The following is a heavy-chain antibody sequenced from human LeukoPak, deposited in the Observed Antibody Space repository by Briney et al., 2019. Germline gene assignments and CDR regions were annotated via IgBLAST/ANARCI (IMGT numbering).Heavy chain of an antibody. V-gene: IGHV3-48*03. CDR1: GFTFSSYE. CDR3: ARLSGPAAADY. D-gene: IGHD2-2*01. CDR2: ITTTDTTE. Sequence: GGSLRLSCAASGFTFSSYEMNWVRQGPGKGLEWISYITTTDTTEYYTDSVKGRFTISRDNAKNSLYLQMNSLRAEDTAVYYCARLSGPAAADYWGQGTLITVSS. J-gene: IGHJ4*01.